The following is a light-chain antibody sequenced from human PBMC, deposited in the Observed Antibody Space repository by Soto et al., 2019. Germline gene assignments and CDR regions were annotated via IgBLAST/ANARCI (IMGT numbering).Light chain of an antibody. J-gene: IGKJ3*01. CDR1: QSVSSY. CDR2: DAS. CDR3: QQTYSAPLIT. V-gene: IGKV3-11*01. Sequence: EIVLTQSPATLSLSPGERATLSCRASQSVSSYLAWYQQKPGQAPRLLIYDASNRATGIPARFSGSGSGTDFTLTISSLEPEDFAVYYCQQTYSAPLITFGPGTKVDI.